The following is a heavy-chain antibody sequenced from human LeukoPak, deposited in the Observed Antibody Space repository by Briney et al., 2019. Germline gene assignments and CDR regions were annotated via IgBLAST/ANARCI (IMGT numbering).Heavy chain of an antibody. J-gene: IGHJ6*03. Sequence: PSETLSLTCTVSGGSISSGSYYWSWIRQPAGKGLEWIGRIYTSGSTNYNPSLKSRVTISVDTSKNQFSLKLSSVTAADTAVYYCARRTLYCGGDCYASTTGYYYYYYMDVWGKGTTVTISS. CDR1: GGSISSGSYY. CDR3: ARRTLYCGGDCYASTTGYYYYYYMDV. D-gene: IGHD2-21*02. CDR2: IYTSGST. V-gene: IGHV4-61*02.